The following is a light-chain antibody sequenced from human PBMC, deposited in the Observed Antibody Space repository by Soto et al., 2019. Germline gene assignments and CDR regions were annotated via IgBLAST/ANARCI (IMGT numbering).Light chain of an antibody. CDR2: AAS. Sequence: DIQMTQFPSSLSASVGDRVNITCRASQGISTWLAWYQQKPERAPKSLIYAASRLQRGVPPRFSGRGSEKDFTLTISSLQPEDFATYYCQQYNRYPRTFGQGTNVEIK. CDR1: QGISTW. J-gene: IGKJ1*01. CDR3: QQYNRYPRT. V-gene: IGKV1D-16*01.